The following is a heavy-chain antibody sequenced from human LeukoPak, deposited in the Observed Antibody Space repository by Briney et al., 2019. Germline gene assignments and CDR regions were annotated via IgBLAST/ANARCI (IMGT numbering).Heavy chain of an antibody. D-gene: IGHD2-21*02. CDR2: ISWDGGST. CDR3: ARACGGDCRRGAFDI. Sequence: GGSLRLSCAASGFTFDDYAMHWVRQAPGMGLEWVSLISWDGGSTYYADSVKGRFTISRDNSKNSLYLQMNSLRAEDTAVYYCARACGGDCRRGAFDIWGQGTMVTVSS. J-gene: IGHJ3*02. V-gene: IGHV3-43D*03. CDR1: GFTFDDYA.